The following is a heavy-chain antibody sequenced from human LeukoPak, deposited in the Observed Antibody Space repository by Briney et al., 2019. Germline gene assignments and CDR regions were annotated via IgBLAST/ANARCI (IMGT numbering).Heavy chain of an antibody. V-gene: IGHV3-48*04. CDR2: ISSSSSTI. Sequence: PGGSLRLSCAASGFTFSSYSTNWVGQAPGKGLEWVSYISSSSSTIYYADSVKGRFTISRDNAKNSLYLQMNSPRAEDTAVYYCARVRGSSSGGFDYWGQGTLVTVSS. CDR1: GFTFSSYS. J-gene: IGHJ4*02. CDR3: ARVRGSSSGGFDY. D-gene: IGHD6-6*01.